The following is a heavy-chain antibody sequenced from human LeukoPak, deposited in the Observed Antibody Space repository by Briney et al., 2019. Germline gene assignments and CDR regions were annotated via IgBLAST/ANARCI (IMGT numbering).Heavy chain of an antibody. D-gene: IGHD6-13*01. CDR1: GFTFNIYD. Sequence: PGGSLRLSCAASGFTFNIYDMSWVRQAPGKGLEWVSAISGSSGGTYYADSVKGRFTISRDNSKNTLYLQMNSLRADDTAVYYCAKIAASGTNCWGQGTLVTVSS. CDR3: AKIAASGTNC. V-gene: IGHV3-23*01. CDR2: ISGSSGGT. J-gene: IGHJ4*02.